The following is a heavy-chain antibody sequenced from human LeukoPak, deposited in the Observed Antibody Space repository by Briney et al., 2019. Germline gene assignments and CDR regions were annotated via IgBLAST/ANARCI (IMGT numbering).Heavy chain of an antibody. V-gene: IGHV4-39*01. CDR2: IYYSGST. CDR3: ARLPHYYGSGSYYREDY. CDR1: GGSISSSSYY. J-gene: IGHJ4*02. Sequence: SETLSLTCTVSGGSISSSSYYWGWIRQPPGKGLEWIGSIYYSGSTYYNPSLKSRVTISVDTSKNQFSLKLSSVTAADTAVYYCARLPHYYGSGSYYREDYWGQGTLVTVSS. D-gene: IGHD3-10*01.